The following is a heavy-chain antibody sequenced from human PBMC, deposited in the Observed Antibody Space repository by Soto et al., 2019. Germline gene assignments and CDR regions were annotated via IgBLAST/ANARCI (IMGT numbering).Heavy chain of an antibody. J-gene: IGHJ4*02. CDR1: GGSISSDNWS. D-gene: IGHD2-21*02. CDR3: ATGGNSVGVVDY. V-gene: IGHV4-30-2*01. Sequence: QLQLQESGSGLVKPSQTLSLTCAVSGGSISSDNWSWSWIRQPPGKGLEWIGYIYHSGNTYYNPSLKSRVTTSVDRSKNQFSLNLTAVTAADTAVYYCATGGNSVGVVDYWGQGTLVTVSS. CDR2: IYHSGNT.